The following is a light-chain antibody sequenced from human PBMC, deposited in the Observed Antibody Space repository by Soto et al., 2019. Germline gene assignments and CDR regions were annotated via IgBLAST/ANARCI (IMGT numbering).Light chain of an antibody. CDR2: DVS. CDR1: SSDVGGYNY. CDR3: SSYTSSSTYVV. V-gene: IGLV2-14*01. J-gene: IGLJ2*01. Sequence: QSALTQPASVSGSPGQSITISCTGTSSDVGGYNYVSWYQQHPGKAPKLMIYDVSNRPSGVSNRFSGSKSGNTASLTISGPQAEYEAAYYCSSYTSSSTYVVFGGGTKLTV.